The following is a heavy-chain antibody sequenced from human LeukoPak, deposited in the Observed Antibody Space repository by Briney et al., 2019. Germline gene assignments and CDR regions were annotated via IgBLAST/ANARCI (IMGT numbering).Heavy chain of an antibody. Sequence: QPGGSLRLSCAASGFTFSSYAMSWARQAPGKWLEWVSGISGNDAGTYYADSVKGRFTISRDNSKNTLYLQMNSLRAEDTAVYYCAKDSFYYDSSGYYPFDYWGQGTLVTVSS. CDR2: ISGNDAGT. CDR3: AKDSFYYDSSGYYPFDY. CDR1: GFTFSSYA. J-gene: IGHJ4*02. V-gene: IGHV3-23*01. D-gene: IGHD3-22*01.